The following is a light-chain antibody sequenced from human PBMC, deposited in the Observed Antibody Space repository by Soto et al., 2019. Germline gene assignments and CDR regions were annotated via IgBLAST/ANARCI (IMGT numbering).Light chain of an antibody. CDR3: QQYDNWPPT. CDR1: KSVTSN. CDR2: RAS. J-gene: IGKJ1*01. V-gene: IGKV3-15*01. Sequence: EIVMTQSPATLSVSPGERATLSCRASKSVTSNLAWYQQKSGQAPSLLIYRASHRATGIPARFSGSGSGTEFTLPISSLQSEDFAVYYCQQYDNWPPTCGQGTKMEVK.